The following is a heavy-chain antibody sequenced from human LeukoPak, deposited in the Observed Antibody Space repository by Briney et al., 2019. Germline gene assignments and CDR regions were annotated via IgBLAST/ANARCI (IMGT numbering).Heavy chain of an antibody. CDR2: INPNSGGT. CDR3: AREIRYRHRRGAFDI. V-gene: IGHV1-2*06. Sequence: GASVKVSCKASGYTFTGYYMHWVRQAPGQGLEWMGRINPNSGGTNYAQKFQGRVTMTRDTSISTAYMELSRLRSDDTAVYYCAREIRYRHRRGAFDIWGQGTMVTVSS. CDR1: GYTFTGYY. D-gene: IGHD4-17*01. J-gene: IGHJ3*02.